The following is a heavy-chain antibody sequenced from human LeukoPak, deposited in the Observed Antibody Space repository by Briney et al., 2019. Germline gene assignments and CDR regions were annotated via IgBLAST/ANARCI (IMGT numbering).Heavy chain of an antibody. D-gene: IGHD5-18*01. CDR3: ARAFSGYNYGWAAFNI. CDR2: IYYSGST. Sequence: SETLSLTCTVSGGSISSYYWSWIRQPPGKGLEWIGYIYYSGSTNYNPSLKGRVTISVDTSKNQFSLKLSSVTAADTAVYYCARAFSGYNYGWAAFNIWGRGTMVTVSS. V-gene: IGHV4-59*01. J-gene: IGHJ3*02. CDR1: GGSISSYY.